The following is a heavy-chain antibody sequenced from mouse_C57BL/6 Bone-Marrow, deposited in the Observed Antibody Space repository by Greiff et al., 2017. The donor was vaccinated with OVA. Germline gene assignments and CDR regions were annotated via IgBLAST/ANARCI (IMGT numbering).Heavy chain of an antibody. V-gene: IGHV5-2*01. Sequence: EVHLVESGGGLVQPGESLKLSCESTEYEFPSYDMSWVRKTPEKRLELVAAINSDGGSTYYPDTMERRIILSRDNTKKSLYLHMSSLRSDATALYYCARHCDGYFAYWGQGTLVTVSA. CDR3: ARHCDGYFAY. D-gene: IGHD2-3*01. J-gene: IGHJ3*01. CDR2: INSDGGST. CDR1: EYEFPSYD.